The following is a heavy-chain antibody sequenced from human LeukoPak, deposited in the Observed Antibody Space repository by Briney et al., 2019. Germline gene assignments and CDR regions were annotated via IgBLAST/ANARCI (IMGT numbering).Heavy chain of an antibody. J-gene: IGHJ6*02. D-gene: IGHD3-9*01. CDR2: ITNSGSTI. CDR1: GFTFSDYN. V-gene: IGHV3-11*01. Sequence: GGSLRLSCAASGFTFSDYNMNWVRQAPGKGLEWVSYITNSGSTIHYADSVKGRFTISRDNAKNSLYLQMNSLRAEDTAVYYCARSIGLTGGGVDVWGQGTTVTVSS. CDR3: ARSIGLTGGGVDV.